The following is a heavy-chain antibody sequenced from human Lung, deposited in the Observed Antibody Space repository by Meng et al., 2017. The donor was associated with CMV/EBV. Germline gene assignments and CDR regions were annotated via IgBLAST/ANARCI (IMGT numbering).Heavy chain of an antibody. CDR1: GYTFTSYY. D-gene: IGHD5-24*01. CDR3: ARVSRDDYTYYFDY. V-gene: IGHV1-46*01. CDR2: INPSGGST. J-gene: IGHJ4*02. Sequence: ASVXVSXXASGYTFTSYYMHWVRQAPGQGLEWMGIINPSGGSTSYAQKFQGRVTMTRDTSTSTVYMELSSLRSEDTALYYCARVSRDDYTYYFDYWGQGTXVTVSS.